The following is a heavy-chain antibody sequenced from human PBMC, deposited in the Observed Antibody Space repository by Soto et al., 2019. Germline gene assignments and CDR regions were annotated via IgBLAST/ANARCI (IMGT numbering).Heavy chain of an antibody. CDR1: GYTFTSYD. V-gene: IGHV1-8*01. J-gene: IGHJ6*03. CDR3: ATKSRIYRDFWSGYYPPGFMDV. CDR2: MNPNSGNT. Sequence: ASVKVSCKASGYTFTSYDINWVRQATGQGLEWMGWMNPNSGNTGYAQKFQGRVTMTRNTSISTAYMELSSLRSEDTAVYYCATKSRIYRDFWSGYYPPGFMDVWGKGTTVTVS. D-gene: IGHD3-3*01.